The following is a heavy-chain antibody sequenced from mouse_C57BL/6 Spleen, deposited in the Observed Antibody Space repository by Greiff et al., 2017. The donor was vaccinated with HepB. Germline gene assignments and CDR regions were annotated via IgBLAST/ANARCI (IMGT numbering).Heavy chain of an antibody. Sequence: VQLQESGAELVKPGASVKMSCKASGYTFTSYWITWVKQRPGQGLEWIGDIYPGSGSTNYNGKFKSKATLTVDTSSSTAYMQLSSLTSEDSAVYYCARWTPGAMDYWGQGTSVTVSS. V-gene: IGHV1-55*01. CDR1: GYTFTSYW. J-gene: IGHJ4*01. CDR3: ARWTPGAMDY. CDR2: IYPGSGST.